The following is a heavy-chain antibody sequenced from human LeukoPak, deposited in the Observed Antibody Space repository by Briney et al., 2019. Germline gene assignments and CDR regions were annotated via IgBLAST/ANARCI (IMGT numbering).Heavy chain of an antibody. J-gene: IGHJ4*02. CDR1: GFTFDDYA. D-gene: IGHD5-18*01. CDR2: ISWNSGSI. V-gene: IGHV3-9*01. CDR3: AGRTRGYSYGSDY. Sequence: GGSLRLSCAASGFTFDDYAMHWVRQAPGKGLEWVSGISWNSGSIGYADSVKGRFTISRDNAKSSLYLQMNSLRAEDTAVYYCAGRTRGYSYGSDYWGQGTLVTVSS.